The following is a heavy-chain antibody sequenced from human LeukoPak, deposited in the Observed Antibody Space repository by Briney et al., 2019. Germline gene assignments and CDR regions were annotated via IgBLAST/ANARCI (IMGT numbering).Heavy chain of an antibody. J-gene: IGHJ4*02. CDR3: ARDWNRYAY. V-gene: IGHV4-39*07. CDR1: GASISSTSYY. D-gene: IGHD1-1*01. Sequence: PSETLSLTCTVSGASISSTSYYWGWLRQPPGKGLEWIGSTYYRGTTYYNPSLKSRVTISLDTSKNQFSLKLSPVTAADTAVYYCARDWNRYAYWGQGTLVNVSS. CDR2: TYYRGTT.